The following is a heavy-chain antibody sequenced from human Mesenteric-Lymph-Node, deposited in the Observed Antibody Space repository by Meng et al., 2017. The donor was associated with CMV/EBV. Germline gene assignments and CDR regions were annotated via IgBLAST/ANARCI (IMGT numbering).Heavy chain of an antibody. CDR3: ARGWIPRDFDY. CDR2: INGDGSVT. V-gene: IGHV3-74*01. CDR1: GFTFSNYW. J-gene: IGHJ4*02. Sequence: GGSLRLSCAAPGFTFSNYWMHWVRQAPGKGLVWVSRINGDGSVTTYADSVKGRFTISRDNAKNTLFLQMDSLRAEDTAVYYCARGWIPRDFDYWGQGNLVTVSS. D-gene: IGHD5-18*01.